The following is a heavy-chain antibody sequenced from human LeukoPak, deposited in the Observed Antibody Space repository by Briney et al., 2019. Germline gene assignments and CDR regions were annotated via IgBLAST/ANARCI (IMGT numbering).Heavy chain of an antibody. CDR2: IGSSGGGI. Sequence: GGSLRLSCAASGFTFSTYTMYWVRHPPGKRLEWVSIIGSSGGGIHYADSVKGRFTISRDNSKNALYLQMNSLRVEDTAVYYCARRRYNWNAIDYWGQGTLVTVSS. CDR1: GFTFSTYT. V-gene: IGHV3-23*01. CDR3: ARRRYNWNAIDY. D-gene: IGHD1-20*01. J-gene: IGHJ4*02.